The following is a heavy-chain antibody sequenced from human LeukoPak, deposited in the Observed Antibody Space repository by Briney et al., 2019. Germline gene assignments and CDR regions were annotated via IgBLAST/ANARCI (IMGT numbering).Heavy chain of an antibody. V-gene: IGHV4-39*07. J-gene: IGHJ4*02. CDR3: ARDGDQLPGDY. D-gene: IGHD2-2*01. Sequence: PSETLSLTCTVSGGSISSSSYYWGWIRQPPGKGLEWIGSIYYSGSTYYNPSLKSRVAISVDTSKNQFSLKLSSVTAADTAVYYCARDGDQLPGDYWGQGTLVTVSS. CDR1: GGSISSSSYY. CDR2: IYYSGST.